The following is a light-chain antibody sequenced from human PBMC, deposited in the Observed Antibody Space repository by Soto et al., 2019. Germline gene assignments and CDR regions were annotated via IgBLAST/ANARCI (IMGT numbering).Light chain of an antibody. V-gene: IGKV3-20*01. CDR1: QSVSATY. CDR3: QHYVTSPLT. CDR2: AAS. Sequence: EIVVSLSPATLSLSKGERATLSCRASQSVSATYLAWYQQKLGQAPRLLIYAASSRATGVPDRFSGSGSGTDFTLTISRLEPEDFAVYYCQHYVTSPLTFGGGTKVDIK. J-gene: IGKJ4*01.